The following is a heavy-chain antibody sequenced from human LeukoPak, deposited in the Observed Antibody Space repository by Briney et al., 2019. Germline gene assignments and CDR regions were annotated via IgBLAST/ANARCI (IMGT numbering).Heavy chain of an antibody. CDR3: ARGHRRGDCSDRYNFYDY. CDR2: IHTTGNT. V-gene: IGHV4-4*07. J-gene: IGHJ4*02. Sequence: SETLSLTCAVSGASITHYYWTWIRQPAGKTLEWIGRIHTTGNTNHNSSLKSRVTMSLDTSNNQFSLKLASVTAADTAVYYCARGHRRGDCSDRYNFYDYWGQGILVTVSS. D-gene: IGHD5-24*01. CDR1: GASITHYY.